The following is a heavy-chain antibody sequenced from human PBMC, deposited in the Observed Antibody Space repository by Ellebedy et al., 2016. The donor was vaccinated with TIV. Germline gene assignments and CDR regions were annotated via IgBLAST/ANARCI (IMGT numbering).Heavy chain of an antibody. V-gene: IGHV4-4*02. CDR2: IFHNGDT. Sequence: MPSETLSLTCAVSGGSITTANWWSWVRQSPEKGLEWIGHIFHNGDTYYHPSLKSRVTISLDKSNNQFSLKLYSVTAADTAVYYCARGISPPVAVAGFDYWGQGTLVTVSS. CDR3: ARGISPPVAVAGFDY. D-gene: IGHD6-19*01. CDR1: GGSITTANW. J-gene: IGHJ4*02.